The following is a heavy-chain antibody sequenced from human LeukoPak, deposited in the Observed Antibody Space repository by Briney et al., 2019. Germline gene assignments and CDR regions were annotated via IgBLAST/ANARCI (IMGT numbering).Heavy chain of an antibody. Sequence: GASVKVSCKASGYTFTSYDINWVRQATGQGLEWMGWMNPNSGNTGYAQKFQDRVTMTRNTSISTAYMELSSLRSEDTAVYYCARGSSRLITFGGVIVYYFDYWGQGTLVTVSS. V-gene: IGHV1-8*01. J-gene: IGHJ4*02. D-gene: IGHD3-16*02. CDR1: GYTFTSYD. CDR3: ARGSSRLITFGGVIVYYFDY. CDR2: MNPNSGNT.